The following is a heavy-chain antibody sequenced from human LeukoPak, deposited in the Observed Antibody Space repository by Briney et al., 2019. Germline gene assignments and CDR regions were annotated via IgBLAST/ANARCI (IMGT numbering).Heavy chain of an antibody. V-gene: IGHV4-61*01. CDR1: GGSVSSGSYY. CDR2: IYYSGST. Sequence: SETLSLTSTVSGGSVSSGSYYWSWIRQPPGKGLEWIGYIYYSGSTNYNPSLKSRVTISVDTSKNQFSLKLSSVTAADTAVYYCSGSDAFDIWGQGTMVTVSS. D-gene: IGHD2-15*01. J-gene: IGHJ3*02. CDR3: SGSDAFDI.